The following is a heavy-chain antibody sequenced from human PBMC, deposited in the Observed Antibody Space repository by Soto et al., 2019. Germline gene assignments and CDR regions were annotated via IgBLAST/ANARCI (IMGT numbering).Heavy chain of an antibody. J-gene: IGHJ4*02. CDR1: GYTLNTYG. Sequence: QVQLVQSGAEVKKPGASVKVSCKASGYTLNTYGITWVRQAPGQGLEWMGWISANNDHTNYPQKLXXRVTMTTDTSTSTAYMDLRSLTSDDTAVYYCARGTYFDYWGQGTLVTXS. V-gene: IGHV1-18*01. CDR3: ARGTYFDY. CDR2: ISANNDHT.